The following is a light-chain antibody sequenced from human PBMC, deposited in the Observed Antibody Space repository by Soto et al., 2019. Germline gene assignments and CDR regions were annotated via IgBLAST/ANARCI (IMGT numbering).Light chain of an antibody. CDR2: AAS. CDR3: QQYNSWPLT. J-gene: IGKJ5*01. Sequence: EIVMTQSPATLSVSPGDRATLSCGASQSVRSNLAWYQQKPGQAPRLLIYAASTRATGIPARFSGSGSGTDFTLTISSLQSEDFAVYYCQQYNSWPLTFGQGTRLEIK. CDR1: QSVRSN. V-gene: IGKV3-15*01.